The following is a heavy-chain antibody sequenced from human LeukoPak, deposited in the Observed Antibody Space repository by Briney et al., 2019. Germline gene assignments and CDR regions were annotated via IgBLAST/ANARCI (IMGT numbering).Heavy chain of an antibody. CDR3: ARGVYGGGDY. CDR2: INHSGST. V-gene: IGHV4-34*01. J-gene: IGHJ4*02. D-gene: IGHD4-23*01. Sequence: SETLSLTCAVHGGSFSGYYWSWIRPPPGKGLEWIGEINHSGSTNYNPSLKSRVTISVDTSKNQFSLKLSSVTAADTAVYYCARGVYGGGDYWGQGTLVTVSS. CDR1: GGSFSGYY.